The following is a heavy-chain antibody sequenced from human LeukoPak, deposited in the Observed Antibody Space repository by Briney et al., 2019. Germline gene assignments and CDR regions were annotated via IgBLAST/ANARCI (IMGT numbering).Heavy chain of an antibody. CDR2: ITKGGTT. CDR3: AKRTTSSSGFDY. D-gene: IGHD2-2*01. V-gene: IGHV3-23*01. CDR1: GFTFRNYA. Sequence: GGSLRLSCAASGFTFRNYAMSWVRQAPGKGLEWVSGITKGGTTYYADSVKGRFTISRDNSKSTLHLQIISLRTEDTALYHCAKRTTSSSGFDYWGRGTLVTVSS. J-gene: IGHJ4*02.